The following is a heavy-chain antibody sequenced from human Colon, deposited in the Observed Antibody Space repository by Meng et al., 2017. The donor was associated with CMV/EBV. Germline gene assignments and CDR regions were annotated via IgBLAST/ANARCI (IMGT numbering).Heavy chain of an antibody. Sequence: ASVKVSCKASGYTFTSYGISWVRQAPGQGLEWMGWISVYNGNTNYAQNLQGRVTMTTDTSTSTAYMELRSLRSDDTAVYYCARGRGFPTVRGAPLPTYAFYYGMDVWGQGTTVTVSS. D-gene: IGHD3-10*01. V-gene: IGHV1-18*01. J-gene: IGHJ6*02. CDR3: ARGRGFPTVRGAPLPTYAFYYGMDV. CDR2: ISVYNGNT. CDR1: GYTFTSYG.